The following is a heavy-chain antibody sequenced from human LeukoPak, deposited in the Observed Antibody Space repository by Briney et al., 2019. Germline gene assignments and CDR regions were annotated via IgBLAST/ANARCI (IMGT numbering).Heavy chain of an antibody. Sequence: PGGSLRLSCAASGFTFGRYSMNWVRQAPGKGPEWVSSISSSSSYIYYADSVKGRFTISRDNAKNSLHLQMNSLRVEDTAVYYCARETQWLRHVDYWGQGTLVTVSS. V-gene: IGHV3-21*01. CDR1: GFTFGRYS. D-gene: IGHD5-12*01. CDR3: ARETQWLRHVDY. CDR2: ISSSSSYI. J-gene: IGHJ4*02.